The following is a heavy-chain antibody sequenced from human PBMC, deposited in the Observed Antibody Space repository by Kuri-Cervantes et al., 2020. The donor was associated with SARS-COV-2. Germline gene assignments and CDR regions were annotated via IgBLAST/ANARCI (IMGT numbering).Heavy chain of an antibody. J-gene: IGHJ6*03. CDR1: GGSFSGYY. V-gene: IGHV4-34*01. CDR2: INHSGST. CDR3: ARGYYYYYYMDV. Sequence: SETLSLTCAVYGGSFSGYYWSWIRQPPGKGLEWIGEINHSGSTNYNPSLKSRVTISVYTSKNQFSLKLSSVTAADTAVYYCARGYYYYYYMDVWGKGTTVTVSS.